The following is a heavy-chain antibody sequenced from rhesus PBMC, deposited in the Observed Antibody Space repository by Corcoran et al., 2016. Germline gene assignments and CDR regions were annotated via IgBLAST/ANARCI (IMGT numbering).Heavy chain of an antibody. D-gene: IGHD3-28*01. J-gene: IGHJ4*01. CDR2: IKPYNGNT. CDR3: AREETFTMIVVITPRFDY. CDR1: GYTFTDYY. V-gene: IGHV1S2*01. Sequence: QVQLVQSGAEVKKPGSSVKVSCKASGYTFTDYYMHWVRQAPRQGLELMGWIKPYNGNTKYAQKFPGRVTMTRDTSTSTAYMELSSLRSEDTAVYYCAREETFTMIVVITPRFDYWGQGVLVTVSS.